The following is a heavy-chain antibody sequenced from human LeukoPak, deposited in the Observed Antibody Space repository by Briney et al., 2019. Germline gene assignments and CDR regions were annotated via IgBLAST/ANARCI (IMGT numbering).Heavy chain of an antibody. V-gene: IGHV4-39*01. Sequence: SETLSLTCTVSGGSISSYYWGWIRQPPGKGLEWIGSISYSGRTYYNPSLKSRVTISVDTSKNQFSLNLNSVTAADTAVYYCARRHGATNFDYWGQGTLVTVSS. CDR2: ISYSGRT. D-gene: IGHD5-12*01. CDR3: ARRHGATNFDY. J-gene: IGHJ4*02. CDR1: GGSISSYY.